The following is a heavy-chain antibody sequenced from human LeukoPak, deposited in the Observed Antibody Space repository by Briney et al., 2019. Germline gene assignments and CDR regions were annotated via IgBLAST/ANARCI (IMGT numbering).Heavy chain of an antibody. Sequence: SETLSLTCTVSGGSISSSSYYWGWIRQPPGKGLEWIGSIYSSGSTYYNPSLKSRVTISVDTSKNQFSLKLSSVTAADTAVYYCARSSRRYCSGGSCYVLDYWGQGTLVTVSS. V-gene: IGHV4-39*07. D-gene: IGHD2-15*01. CDR2: IYSSGST. CDR3: ARSSRRYCSGGSCYVLDY. CDR1: GGSISSSSYY. J-gene: IGHJ4*02.